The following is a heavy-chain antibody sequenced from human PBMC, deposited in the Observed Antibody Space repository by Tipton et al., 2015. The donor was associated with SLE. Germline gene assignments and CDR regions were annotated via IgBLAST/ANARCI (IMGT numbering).Heavy chain of an antibody. CDR3: ARLSISGDYFNWVDP. D-gene: IGHD4-17*01. CDR1: GGSISSYY. Sequence: TLSLTCTVSGGSISSYYWSWIQRPAGKGLEWIGRIYTSGSTNYNPSLKSRVTMSVDTSKSQFSLKLSSVTAADTAVYYCARLSISGDYFNWVDPWGQGTLVTVSS. CDR2: IYTSGST. V-gene: IGHV4-4*07. J-gene: IGHJ5*02.